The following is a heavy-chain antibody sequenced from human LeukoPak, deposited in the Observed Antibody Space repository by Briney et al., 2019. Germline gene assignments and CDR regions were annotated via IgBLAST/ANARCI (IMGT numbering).Heavy chain of an antibody. CDR2: INSDGSST. CDR3: ARVHTAQLAPGVHYYYGMDV. Sequence: GGSLRLSCAASGFTFSSYWMHWVRQAPGKGLVWVSRINSDGSSTSYADSVKGRFTISRDNAKNTLYLQMNSLRAEDTAVYYCARVHTAQLAPGVHYYYGMDVWGKGTTVTVSS. D-gene: IGHD6-13*01. J-gene: IGHJ6*04. V-gene: IGHV3-74*01. CDR1: GFTFSSYW.